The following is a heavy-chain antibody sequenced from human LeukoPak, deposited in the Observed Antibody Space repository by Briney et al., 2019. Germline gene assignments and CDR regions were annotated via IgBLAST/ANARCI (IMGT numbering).Heavy chain of an antibody. CDR3: AQDRAWGAYAY. D-gene: IGHD2-21*01. Sequence: GGSLRLSCAASGFTFSNYGMSWVRQAPGKGLEWISAISGSGGTTYHADSVKGQFTISRDNSNNTLYLQLNSLRAEDTAIYHCAQDRAWGAYAYWGQGALVTVSS. CDR2: ISGSGGTT. CDR1: GFTFSNYG. J-gene: IGHJ4*02. V-gene: IGHV3-23*01.